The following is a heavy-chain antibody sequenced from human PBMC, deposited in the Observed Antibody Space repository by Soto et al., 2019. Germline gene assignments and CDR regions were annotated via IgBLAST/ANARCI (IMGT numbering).Heavy chain of an antibody. CDR1: GGSISSYY. CDR3: ARQGTYDFWSGYYGWFDP. D-gene: IGHD3-3*01. Sequence: PSETLSLTCTVSGGSISSYYWSWIRQPPGKGLEWIGYIYYSGSTNYNPSLKSRVTISVDTSKNQFSLKLSSVTAADTAVHYCARQGTYDFWSGYYGWFDPWGQGTLVTVSS. V-gene: IGHV4-59*01. J-gene: IGHJ5*02. CDR2: IYYSGST.